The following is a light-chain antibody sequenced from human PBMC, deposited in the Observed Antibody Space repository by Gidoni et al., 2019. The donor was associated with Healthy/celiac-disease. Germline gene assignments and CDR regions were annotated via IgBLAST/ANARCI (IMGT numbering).Light chain of an antibody. CDR2: DAS. Sequence: EIVLTQSPATLSLSPGESATLPCRALQSLSSYLAWYQQKPGQAPRLLIYDASNRATGIPARFSGSGSGTDFTLTISSLEPEDFAVYYCQQRSNWPPMYTFGQGTKLEIK. J-gene: IGKJ2*01. CDR1: QSLSSY. CDR3: QQRSNWPPMYT. V-gene: IGKV3-11*01.